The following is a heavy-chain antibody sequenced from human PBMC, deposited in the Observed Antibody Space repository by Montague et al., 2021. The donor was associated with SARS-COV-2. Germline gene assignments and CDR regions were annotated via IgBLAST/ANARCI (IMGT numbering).Heavy chain of an antibody. J-gene: IGHJ4*02. V-gene: IGHV4-39*01. CDR3: AVELNYFFDY. D-gene: IGHD1-7*01. CDR1: GDSITNTRYF. Sequence: SETLSLTCNVSGDSITNTRYFWGWIRPPPGQALEWIGSIYHNGKTYYTPSLERRALLSIDTSKNQFSLRPSSVIASDTAVYYCAVELNYFFDYWGQGFLVSVPS. CDR2: IYHNGKT.